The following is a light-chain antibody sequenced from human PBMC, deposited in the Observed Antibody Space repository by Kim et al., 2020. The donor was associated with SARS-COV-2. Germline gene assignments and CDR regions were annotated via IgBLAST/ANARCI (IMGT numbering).Light chain of an antibody. CDR2: GAS. Sequence: EIVMTQSPATLSVSPGERATLSCRASQSVSINLAWYQQKPGQAPRLLIYGASTRATGIPARFSGSGSGTEFALPISSLQSEDFAVYYCQQYNNWPWTSGQGTKMDIK. CDR3: QQYNNWPWT. CDR1: QSVSIN. J-gene: IGKJ1*01. V-gene: IGKV3-15*01.